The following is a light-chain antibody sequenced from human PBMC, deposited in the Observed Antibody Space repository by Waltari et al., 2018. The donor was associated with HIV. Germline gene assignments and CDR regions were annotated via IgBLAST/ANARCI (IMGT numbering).Light chain of an antibody. J-gene: IGLJ2*01. CDR1: ISYIDGYAY. CDR2: EFT. Sequence: QSALTQPPSASGSPGQSVTICCTGPISYIDGYAYVSCYQHHRGKAPKLFIYEFTKRPEGGPDLRSGSNTHYTASLTVSELQAEDEADYYCTSYTGSANLLLGGGTKLTV. V-gene: IGLV2-8*01. CDR3: TSYTGSANLL.